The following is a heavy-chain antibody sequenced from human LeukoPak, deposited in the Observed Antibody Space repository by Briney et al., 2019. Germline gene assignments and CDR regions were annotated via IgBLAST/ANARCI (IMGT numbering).Heavy chain of an antibody. D-gene: IGHD6-19*01. V-gene: IGHV4-38-2*02. CDR2: GYHSGAT. CDR3: TRLDLSSGWTVVGF. CDR1: GYSISSGYY. J-gene: IGHJ4*02. Sequence: SETLSLTCTASGYSISSGYYWGWIRQPPGKGLEWIGSGYHSGATYYNPSLKSRVTISVDTSNNQFSLKLSSVTAADTAVYYCTRLDLSSGWTVVGFWGQGTLVTVSS.